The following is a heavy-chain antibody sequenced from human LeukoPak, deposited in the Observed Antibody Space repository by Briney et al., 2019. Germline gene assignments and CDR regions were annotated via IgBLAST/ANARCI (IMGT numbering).Heavy chain of an antibody. CDR1: GYSFTCYW. CDR2: IDPSDSYT. V-gene: IGHV5-10-1*01. Sequence: GESLRISCKGSGYSFTCYWISWVRQMPGKGLEWMGRIDPSDSYTNYSPSFQGHVTISADKSISTAYLQWSSLKASDTAMYYCARHRYWSGGSCYRDWFDPWGQGTLVTVSS. J-gene: IGHJ5*02. D-gene: IGHD2-15*01. CDR3: ARHRYWSGGSCYRDWFDP.